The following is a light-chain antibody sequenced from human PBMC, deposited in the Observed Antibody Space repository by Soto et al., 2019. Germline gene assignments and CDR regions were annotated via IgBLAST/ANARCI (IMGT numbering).Light chain of an antibody. J-gene: IGKJ5*01. CDR2: AAS. Sequence: DIQLTQSPSFLSSSVGDRVTITCRASQGISSSLAWYQQRAGRAPKLLIYAASTLQSGVPSRFRGSGSGTEFTLTITSLQPEDFETYYCQQLNSFPITFGQGTRLEIK. V-gene: IGKV1-9*01. CDR1: QGISSS. CDR3: QQLNSFPIT.